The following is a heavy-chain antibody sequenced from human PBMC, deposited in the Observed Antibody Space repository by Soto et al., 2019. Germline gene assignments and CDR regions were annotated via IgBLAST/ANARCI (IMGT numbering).Heavy chain of an antibody. V-gene: IGHV3-66*02. CDR2: IYSGGST. D-gene: IGHD2-15*01. CDR3: ARALPYCSGGSCYVYFDY. J-gene: IGHJ4*02. Sequence: GGSLRLSCAASGFTVSSNYMSWVRQAPGKGLEWVSVIYSGGSTYYADSVKGRFTISRDNSKNTLYLQMNSLRAEDTAVYYCARALPYCSGGSCYVYFDYWGQGTLVTVSS. CDR1: GFTVSSNY.